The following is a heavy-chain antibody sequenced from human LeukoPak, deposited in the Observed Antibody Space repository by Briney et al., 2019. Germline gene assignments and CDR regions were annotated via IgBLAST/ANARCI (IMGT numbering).Heavy chain of an antibody. V-gene: IGHV4-31*03. Sequence: TSETLSLTCTVSGGSISSGGYYWSWIRQHPGKGLEWIGYIYYSGSTYYNPSLKSRVTISVDTSKNQFSLKLSSVTAADTAVYYCARGRGITGNNWFDPWGQGTLVTVSS. D-gene: IGHD1-20*01. CDR1: GGSISSGGYY. CDR2: IYYSGST. J-gene: IGHJ5*02. CDR3: ARGRGITGNNWFDP.